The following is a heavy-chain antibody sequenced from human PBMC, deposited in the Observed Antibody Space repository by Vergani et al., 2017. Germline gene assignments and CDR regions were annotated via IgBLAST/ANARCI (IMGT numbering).Heavy chain of an antibody. CDR3: ARDRLIVVVPAAGIYGMDV. D-gene: IGHD2-2*01. Sequence: GKRVEYGGGVGKVGRELRVCCAASGLTLSSYGMHWVRQATGKGLEWVAVISYDGSNKYYADSVKGRFTLSRDNSKNTLYLQMNSLRAEDTAVYYCARDRLIVVVPAAGIYGMDVWGQGTTVTVSS. J-gene: IGHJ6*02. V-gene: IGHV3-30*03. CDR1: GLTLSSYG. CDR2: ISYDGSNK.